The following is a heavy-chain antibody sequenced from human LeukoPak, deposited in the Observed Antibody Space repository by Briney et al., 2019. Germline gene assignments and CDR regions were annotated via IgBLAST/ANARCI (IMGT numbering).Heavy chain of an antibody. V-gene: IGHV4-30-4*01. CDR3: AKGLGSERYYYYYYGVDV. J-gene: IGHJ6*02. D-gene: IGHD3-10*01. CDR2: IYSSGGT. CDR1: GGSITSGDDY. Sequence: SETLSLTCSVSGGSITSGDDYWSWIRQPPGKALEWIGYIYSSGGTSRNPSLKSRVTISLATSKNQFSLRLSSVTAADTAVYYCAKGLGSERYYYYYYGVDVWGHGTTVTVAS.